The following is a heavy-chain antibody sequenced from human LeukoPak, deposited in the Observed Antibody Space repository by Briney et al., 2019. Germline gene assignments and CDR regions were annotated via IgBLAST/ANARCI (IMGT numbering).Heavy chain of an antibody. V-gene: IGHV3-21*01. CDR1: GFTFSSYS. Sequence: PGGSLRLSCAASGFTFSSYSMNWVRQAPGKGLEWVSSISSSSSYIYYADSVKGRFTISRDNAKNSLYLQMNSPRAEDTAVYYCARDRTAMASYWGQGTLVTVSS. CDR3: ARDRTAMASY. D-gene: IGHD5-18*01. CDR2: ISSSSSYI. J-gene: IGHJ4*02.